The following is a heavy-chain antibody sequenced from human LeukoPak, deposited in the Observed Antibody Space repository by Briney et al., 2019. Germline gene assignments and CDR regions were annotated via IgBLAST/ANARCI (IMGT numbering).Heavy chain of an antibody. V-gene: IGHV3-23*01. CDR3: AKDYYDSSDYFGAVEIDY. D-gene: IGHD3-22*01. CDR2: LYSSGGGP. Sequence: GGSLRLSCAASGFSFSNNWMSWVRQAPGKGLEWVSALYSSGGGPYYADSVKGRFTISRDNSKNTLYLQMNSLRAEDTAVYYCAKDYYDSSDYFGAVEIDYWGQGTLVTVSS. CDR1: GFSFSNNW. J-gene: IGHJ4*02.